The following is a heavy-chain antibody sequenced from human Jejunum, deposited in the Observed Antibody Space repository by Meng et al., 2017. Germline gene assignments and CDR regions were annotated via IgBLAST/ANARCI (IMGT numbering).Heavy chain of an antibody. Sequence: QGSGPGLLKPSGTLSLTCAVSGGSIRTSDWWSWVRQPPGKGPEWIGEIHHSGSTNYNPSLKSRVTISVDKSKNQFSLKLNSVTAADTAVYYCAREWSGSYRHFDYWGQGTLVTVSS. CDR3: AREWSGSYRHFDY. D-gene: IGHD1-26*01. V-gene: IGHV4-4*02. J-gene: IGHJ4*02. CDR2: IHHSGST. CDR1: GGSIRTSDW.